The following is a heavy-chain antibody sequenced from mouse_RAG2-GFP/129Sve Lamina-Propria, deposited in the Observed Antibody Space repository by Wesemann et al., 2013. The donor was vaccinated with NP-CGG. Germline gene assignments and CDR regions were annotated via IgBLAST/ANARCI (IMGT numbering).Heavy chain of an antibody. V-gene: IGHV3-1*01. D-gene: IGHD2-4*01. J-gene: IGHJ1*03. CDR3: ARDHYDYDWYFDV. Sequence: EVQLQESGPGLAKPSQSLSLTCTVTGYSITSGYDWHWIRHFPGNKLEWMGYISYSGSTNYNPSLKSRISITHDTSKNHFFLKLNSVTTEDTATYYCARDHYDYDWYFDVWGTGTTVTVSS. CDR2: ISYSGST. CDR1: GYSITSGYD.